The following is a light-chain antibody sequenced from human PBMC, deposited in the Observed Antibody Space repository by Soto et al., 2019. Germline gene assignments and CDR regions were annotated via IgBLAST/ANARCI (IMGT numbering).Light chain of an antibody. Sequence: SVLAQPPSASGSPGQSVTISCTGTSSDVGGYDYVSWYQQHPGEAPKLMIFEVTKRPSGVPNRFSGSKSGNTASLTVSGLQAEDEADYYCGSWDSSLSAYVFGTGTKVTVL. V-gene: IGLV2-8*01. CDR2: EVT. CDR3: GSWDSSLSAYV. J-gene: IGLJ1*01. CDR1: SSDVGGYDY.